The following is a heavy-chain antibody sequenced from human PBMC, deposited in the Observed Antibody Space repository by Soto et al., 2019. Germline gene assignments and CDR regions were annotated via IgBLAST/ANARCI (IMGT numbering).Heavy chain of an antibody. CDR2: IYYSGST. CDR3: ARQRRTMVYASYPMVYYMDV. V-gene: IGHV4-39*01. D-gene: IGHD2-8*01. CDR1: GGSISSSSYY. Sequence: SETLSLTCTVSGGSISSSSYYWGWNRQPPGKGLEWIGSIYYSGSTYYNPSLKSRVTISVDTSKNQFSLKLSPVTAADTAVYYCARQRRTMVYASYPMVYYMDVWGKGTTVTVSS. J-gene: IGHJ6*03.